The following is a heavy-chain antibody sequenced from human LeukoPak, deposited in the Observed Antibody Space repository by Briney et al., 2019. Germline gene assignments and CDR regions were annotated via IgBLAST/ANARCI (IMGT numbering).Heavy chain of an antibody. CDR1: GFTFSDYY. J-gene: IGHJ4*02. Sequence: PGGSLRLSCAASGFTFSDYYMSWIRQAPGKGLEWVSYISSSGSTIYYADSVKGRFTISRDNAKNSLYLQMNSLRAEDTAVYYCARDAAHQATVVVTNEPRGTPGAADHWGQGTLVTVSS. CDR2: ISSSGSTI. CDR3: ARDAAHQATVVVTNEPRGTPGAADH. V-gene: IGHV3-11*01. D-gene: IGHD3-22*01.